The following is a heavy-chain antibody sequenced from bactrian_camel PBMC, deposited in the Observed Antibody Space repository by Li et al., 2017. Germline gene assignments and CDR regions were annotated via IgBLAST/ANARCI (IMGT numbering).Heavy chain of an antibody. CDR2: VYAGGGDP. D-gene: IGHD6*01. J-gene: IGHJ4*01. CDR3: VDDCYGSRYYLARRTNV. V-gene: IGHV3S28*01. CDR1: GYTTRHYC. Sequence: QLVESGGGSVQTGGSLTLSCAASGYTTRHYCMGWIRQAPGKERQGVAAVYAGGGDPYYAASVKGRFTVSQDKDKNTLYLQMNDLKPEDTAMYYCVDDCYGSRYYLARRTNVWGQGTQVTVS.